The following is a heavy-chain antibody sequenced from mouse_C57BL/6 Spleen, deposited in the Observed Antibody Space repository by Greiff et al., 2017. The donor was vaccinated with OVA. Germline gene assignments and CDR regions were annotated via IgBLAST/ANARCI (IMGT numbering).Heavy chain of an antibody. J-gene: IGHJ3*01. CDR3: ARDGSSYGFAY. D-gene: IGHD1-1*01. V-gene: IGHV5-17*01. CDR2: ISSGSSTI. Sequence: EVKVVESGGGLVKPGGSLKLSCAASGFTFSDSGMHWVRQAPEKGLEWVAYISSGSSTIYYADTVKGRFTISRDNAKNTLFLQMTSLRSEDTAMYYCARDGSSYGFAYWGQGTLVTVSA. CDR1: GFTFSDSG.